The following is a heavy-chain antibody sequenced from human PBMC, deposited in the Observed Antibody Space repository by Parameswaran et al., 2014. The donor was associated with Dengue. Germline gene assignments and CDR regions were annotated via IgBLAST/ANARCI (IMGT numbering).Heavy chain of an antibody. Sequence: ASVKGLLQGFWIHFTSYDINWVRQATGQGLEWMGWMNPNSGNTGYAQKFQGRVTMTRNTSISTAYMELSSLRSEDTAVYYCARVDPPKRITIFGVVIRGNWFDPWGQGTLVTVSS. V-gene: IGHV1-8*01. CDR2: MNPNSGNT. D-gene: IGHD3-3*01. CDR3: ARVDPPKRITIFGVVIRGNWFDP. CDR1: IHFTSYD. J-gene: IGHJ5*02.